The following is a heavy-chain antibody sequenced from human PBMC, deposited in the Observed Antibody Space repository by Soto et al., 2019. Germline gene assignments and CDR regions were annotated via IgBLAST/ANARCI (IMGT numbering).Heavy chain of an antibody. V-gene: IGHV4-30-4*01. Sequence: QVQLQESGPGLVKPSQTLSLTCTVSGGSISSGDYYWSWIRQPPGKGLEWIGYIYYSGSTYYNPSLKSRVTISVDTSKNQFSLKLSSVTAADTAVYYCAREVTGTSETYYYYGMDVWDQGTTVTVSS. CDR2: IYYSGST. J-gene: IGHJ6*02. CDR3: AREVTGTSETYYYYGMDV. D-gene: IGHD1-20*01. CDR1: GGSISSGDYY.